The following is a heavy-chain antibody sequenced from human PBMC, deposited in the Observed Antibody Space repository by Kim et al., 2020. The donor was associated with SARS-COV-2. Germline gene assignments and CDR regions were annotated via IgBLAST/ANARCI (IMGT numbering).Heavy chain of an antibody. V-gene: IGHV3-33*06. CDR2: IWYDGSNK. CDR3: AKDWRYYYGEYYFDY. CDR1: GFTFSSYG. Sequence: GGSLRLSCAASGFTFSSYGMHWVRQAPGKGLEWVAVIWYDGSNKYYADSVKGRFTISRDNSKNTLYLQMNSLRAEDTAVYYCAKDWRYYYGEYYFDYWGQGTLVTVSS. J-gene: IGHJ4*02. D-gene: IGHD3-10*01.